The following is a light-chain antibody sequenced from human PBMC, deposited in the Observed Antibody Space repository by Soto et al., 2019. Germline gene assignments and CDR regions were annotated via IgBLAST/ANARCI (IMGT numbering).Light chain of an antibody. CDR3: QSYDNSMTDYYV. CDR1: SSNIASFE. Sequence: QSVLTHPPSVSGAPGQRVTISCTGSSSNIASFEVHWYQQLPGTAPKLLIYDTSNRPSGVPDRFSGSKSGTSASLAITGLQAEDEADDYCQSYDNSMTDYYVFGTGTKVTVL. J-gene: IGLJ1*01. V-gene: IGLV1-40*01. CDR2: DTS.